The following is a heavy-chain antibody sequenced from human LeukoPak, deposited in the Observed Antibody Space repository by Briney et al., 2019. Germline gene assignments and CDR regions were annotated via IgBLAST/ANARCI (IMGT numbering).Heavy chain of an antibody. CDR3: ARYDFPRTFDY. V-gene: IGHV3-53*01. CDR2: IYSGGST. CDR1: GFTVSSNY. D-gene: IGHD5-12*01. Sequence: PGGSLRLSCAASGFTVSSNYMSWVRQAPGKGLEWVSVIYSGGSTYYADPVKGRFTISRDNSKNTLYLQMNSLRAEDTAVYYCARYDFPRTFDYWGQGTLVTVSS. J-gene: IGHJ4*02.